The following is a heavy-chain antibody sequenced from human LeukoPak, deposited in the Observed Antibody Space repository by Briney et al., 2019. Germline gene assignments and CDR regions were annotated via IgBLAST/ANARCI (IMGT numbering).Heavy chain of an antibody. Sequence: PSETLSLTCTVSGYSIISGYSWEWIRPPPGKGLEWIGIFHYSGSTYYNPSLMSRVTISGDTSKNQFSLRLSSVTAADTAVYYCARAYCSSTSCYTEGWFDPWGQGTLVTVSS. J-gene: IGHJ5*02. CDR3: ARAYCSSTSCYTEGWFDP. V-gene: IGHV4-38-2*02. CDR2: FHYSGST. CDR1: GYSIISGYS. D-gene: IGHD2-2*02.